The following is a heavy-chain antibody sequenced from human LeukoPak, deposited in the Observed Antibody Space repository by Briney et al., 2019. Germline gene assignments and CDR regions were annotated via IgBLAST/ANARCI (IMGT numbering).Heavy chain of an antibody. CDR2: IYSGGTT. D-gene: IGHD5-24*01. CDR3: ARVGDHFHWNLDL. CDR1: GFTVGTKY. Sequence: GSLRLSCAASGFTVGTKYMNWVRQAPGKGLEWVSIIYSGGTTYYADSVKGRFTISRDTSKNTLSLQMNSLRAEDTAVYFCARVGDHFHWNLDLWGRGTLVTVSS. V-gene: IGHV3-53*01. J-gene: IGHJ2*01.